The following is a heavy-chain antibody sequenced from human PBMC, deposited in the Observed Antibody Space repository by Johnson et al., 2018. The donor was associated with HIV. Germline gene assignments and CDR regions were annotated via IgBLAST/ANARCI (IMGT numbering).Heavy chain of an antibody. CDR1: GFTVSSNY. CDR3: ARGRISVQEVDLRGGGFDV. J-gene: IGHJ3*01. CDR2: IYSGDNT. V-gene: IGHV3-66*01. D-gene: IGHD5/OR15-5a*01. Sequence: MQLVESGGGLVKPGGSLRLSCAASGFTVSSNYMSWVRQAPGKGLEWVSVIYSGDNTLYADSVKGRFIVSRDNSKNTLYVQMNSLRAEDTAVYLCARGRISVQEVDLRGGGFDVWGQGTKVTVSS.